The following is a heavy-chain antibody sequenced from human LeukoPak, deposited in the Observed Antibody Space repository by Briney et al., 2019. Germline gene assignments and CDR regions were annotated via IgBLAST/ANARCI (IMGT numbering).Heavy chain of an antibody. CDR1: GYSFTNYW. Sequence: GESLKISCKVSGYSFTNYWIGWLRQMPGKGLEWMGSVYPGGSDTRYSPSFQGQVTISGDKSIGTAYLQWSSLKASDTAMYYCARLAPRIVGAWVDYWGQGTLVTVSS. CDR2: VYPGGSDT. CDR3: ARLAPRIVGAWVDY. V-gene: IGHV5-51*01. D-gene: IGHD1-26*01. J-gene: IGHJ4*02.